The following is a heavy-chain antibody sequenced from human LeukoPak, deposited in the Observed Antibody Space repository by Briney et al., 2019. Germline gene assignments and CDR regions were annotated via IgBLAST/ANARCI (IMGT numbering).Heavy chain of an antibody. J-gene: IGHJ4*02. Sequence: PSETLSLTCTVSGYSISSGFYWGWIRQPPGKGLEWIGNVYHGGSSYYNPSLKSRVTISVDTSKNQFSLNLYSVTAADTAVYYCARRVGSSDCFDYWGQGTLVTVSP. V-gene: IGHV4-38-2*02. CDR3: ARRVGSSDCFDY. CDR1: GYSISSGFY. CDR2: VYHGGSS. D-gene: IGHD6-6*01.